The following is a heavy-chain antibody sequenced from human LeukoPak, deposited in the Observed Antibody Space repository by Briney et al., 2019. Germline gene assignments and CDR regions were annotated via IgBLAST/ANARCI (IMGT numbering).Heavy chain of an antibody. CDR1: GFTVSSNY. V-gene: IGHV3-53*01. CDR3: ARGQGYYDSSGYYEDY. Sequence: HPGGSLRLSCAASGFTVSSNYMSWVRQAPGKGLEWVSVIYSGGSTYYADSVKGRFTISRDNSKNTLYLQMNSLRAEDTAVYYCARGQGYYDSSGYYEDYWGQGTLVTVSS. CDR2: IYSGGST. J-gene: IGHJ4*02. D-gene: IGHD3-22*01.